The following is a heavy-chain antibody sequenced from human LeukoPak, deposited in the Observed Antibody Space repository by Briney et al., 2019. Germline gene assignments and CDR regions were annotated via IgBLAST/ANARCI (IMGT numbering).Heavy chain of an antibody. Sequence: GGSLRLSCAASGFTFSSYSMNWVRQAPGKGLEWVSSISSSSSYIYYADSEKGRFTISRDNAKNSLYLQMNSLRAEDTAVYYCARDSTLGGNGIGYWGQGTLVTVSS. CDR1: GFTFSSYS. V-gene: IGHV3-21*01. CDR2: ISSSSSYI. CDR3: ARDSTLGGNGIGY. J-gene: IGHJ4*02. D-gene: IGHD4-23*01.